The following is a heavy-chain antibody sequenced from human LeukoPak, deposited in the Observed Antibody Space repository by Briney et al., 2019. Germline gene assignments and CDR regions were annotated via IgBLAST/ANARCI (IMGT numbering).Heavy chain of an antibody. CDR3: ARDRSVGGYSSSWPLEPFDY. V-gene: IGHV3-33*01. CDR1: GFTFSSYG. Sequence: GGSLRLSCAASGFTFSSYGMHWVRQAPGRGLECVAVIWYDGSNKYYADSVKGRFTISRDNPKNTLYLQMNSLRAEDTAVYYCARDRSVGGYSSSWPLEPFDYWGQGTLVTVSS. D-gene: IGHD6-13*01. J-gene: IGHJ4*02. CDR2: IWYDGSNK.